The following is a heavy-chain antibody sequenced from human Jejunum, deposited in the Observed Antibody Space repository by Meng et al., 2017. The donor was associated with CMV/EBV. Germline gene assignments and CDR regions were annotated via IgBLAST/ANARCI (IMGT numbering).Heavy chain of an antibody. CDR2: IKEDGSEK. CDR1: GFTFSSYW. V-gene: IGHV3-7*01. J-gene: IGHJ4*02. D-gene: IGHD1-26*01. Sequence: CAASGFTFSSYWMNWVRQAPGKGREWVANIKEDGSEKYYVDSVEGRFTISRDNAKNSLYLQMNTLRAEETAVYYCARGWSWSLDYWGQGTLVTVSS. CDR3: ARGWSWSLDY.